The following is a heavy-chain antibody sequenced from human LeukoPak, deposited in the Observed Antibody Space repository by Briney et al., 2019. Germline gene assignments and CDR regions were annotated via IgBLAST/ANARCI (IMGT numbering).Heavy chain of an antibody. D-gene: IGHD6-19*01. CDR2: ISGSGGST. J-gene: IGHJ4*02. V-gene: IGHV3-23*01. Sequence: GGSLRLSCAASGFTFSSYAISWVRQAPGKGLEWVSAISGSGGSTYYADSVKGRFTISRDNPKNTLYLQMNSLRAEDTAVYYCARDPSNTSGWSPYFDFWGQGTLVTVSS. CDR3: ARDPSNTSGWSPYFDF. CDR1: GFTFSSYA.